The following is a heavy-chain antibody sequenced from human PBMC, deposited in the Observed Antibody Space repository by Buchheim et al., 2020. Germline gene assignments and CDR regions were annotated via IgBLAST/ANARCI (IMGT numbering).Heavy chain of an antibody. CDR2: IWYDGSNK. CDR1: GFTFSSYG. Sequence: QVQLVESGGGVVQPGRSLRLSCAASGFTFSSYGMHWVRQAPGKGLEWVAVIWYDGSNKYYADSVKGRFTIFRDNSKNTLYLQMNSLRAEDTAVYYCAREGYSGYDYVYYYYYMDVWGKGTT. CDR3: AREGYSGYDYVYYYYYMDV. J-gene: IGHJ6*03. D-gene: IGHD5-12*01. V-gene: IGHV3-33*01.